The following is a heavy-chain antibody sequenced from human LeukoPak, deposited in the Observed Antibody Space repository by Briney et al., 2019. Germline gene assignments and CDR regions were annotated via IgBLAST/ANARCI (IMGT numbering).Heavy chain of an antibody. CDR1: GFTFSSYA. V-gene: IGHV3-23*01. CDR2: ISGSGGST. D-gene: IGHD2-2*01. J-gene: IGHJ3*02. CDR3: AKDRGDYSSTSCYTPVDAFDI. Sequence: PGGSLRLSCAASGFTFSSYAMSWVRQAPGKGLEWVSAISGSGGSTYYADSVKGRFTISRDNSKNTLYLQMNSLRAEDTAVYYCAKDRGDYSSTSCYTPVDAFDIWGQGTMVTVSS.